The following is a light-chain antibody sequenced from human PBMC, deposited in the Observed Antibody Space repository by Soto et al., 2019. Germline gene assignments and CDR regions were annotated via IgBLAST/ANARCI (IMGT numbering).Light chain of an antibody. CDR3: QQYNSYSPS. CDR1: QSISTW. CDR2: KAS. V-gene: IGKV1-5*03. Sequence: DIPMTQSPSTLSASVGDRVTITCRASQSISTWLAWYQQEPGKAPKLLIHKASSLQSGVPSRFSGSGSGTDFTLTISSLHPDDFATYYCQQYNSYSPSFGKGTRVEIK. J-gene: IGKJ1*01.